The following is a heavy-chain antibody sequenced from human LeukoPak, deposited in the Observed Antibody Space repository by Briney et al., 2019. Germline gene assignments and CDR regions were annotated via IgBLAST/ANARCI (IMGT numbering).Heavy chain of an antibody. V-gene: IGHV4-4*02. CDR3: AGLVGRYSSGLYYYYFDY. J-gene: IGHJ4*02. CDR2: MYLSGTT. D-gene: IGHD3-22*01. Sequence: PSGTLSLTCTVSGDSINSLDLWSWVRQPPGKGLEWIGEMYLSGTTHSNPSVKSRVTISIDRSKNQFFLNLSSVTAADTAVYYCAGLVGRYSSGLYYYYFDYWGQGTLVTVSS. CDR1: GDSINSLDL.